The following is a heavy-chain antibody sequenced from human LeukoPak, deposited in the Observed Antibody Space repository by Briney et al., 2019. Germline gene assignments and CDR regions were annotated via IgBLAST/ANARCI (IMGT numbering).Heavy chain of an antibody. Sequence: SVGSLRLSSAASGFTVCSIYMSWVRQAPGQGLEWFSVTYSGGTTYYADSVKGRFTISRDNSKNTPYLQMNSRRAEDTAVYYCARSGVAAIHYWGQGTLVTVSS. CDR1: GFTVCSIY. CDR3: ARSGVAAIHY. CDR2: TYSGGTT. D-gene: IGHD5-24*01. V-gene: IGHV3-53*01. J-gene: IGHJ4*02.